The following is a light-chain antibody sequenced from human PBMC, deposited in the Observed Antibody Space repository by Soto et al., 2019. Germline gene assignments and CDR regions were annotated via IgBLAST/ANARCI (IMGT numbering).Light chain of an antibody. CDR2: DAS. Sequence: VVLTQSPGTLSLSPGERATLSCRASQSVTGNYLAWYQQKHGQAPKLLIHDASSRASGVPDRFNGSGSGSDFTLTITRLEPDDFAVYYCHQYDRSPPPFGQGTKLEIK. CDR3: HQYDRSPPP. V-gene: IGKV3-20*01. J-gene: IGKJ2*01. CDR1: QSVTGNY.